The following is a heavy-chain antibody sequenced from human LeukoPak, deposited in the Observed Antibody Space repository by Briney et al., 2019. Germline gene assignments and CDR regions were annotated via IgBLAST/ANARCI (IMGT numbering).Heavy chain of an antibody. CDR3: VGFNLVGATLIDC. V-gene: IGHV1-2*06. CDR2: INPNSGGT. CDR1: GYTFTGYY. Sequence: ASVKVSCKASGYTFTGYYMHWVRQAPGQGLEWMGRINPNSGGTNYAQKFQGRVTMTRDTSISTAYMELSRLRSDDTAVYYRVGFNLVGATLIDCWGQGTLVTVSS. D-gene: IGHD1-26*01. J-gene: IGHJ4*02.